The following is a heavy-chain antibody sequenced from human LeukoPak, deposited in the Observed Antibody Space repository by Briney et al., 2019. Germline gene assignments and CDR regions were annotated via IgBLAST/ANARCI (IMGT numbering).Heavy chain of an antibody. CDR3: ARQAPGIAAAGPFYYYYYMDV. Sequence: SETLSLTCAVYGGSFSGYYWSWICQPPGKGLEWIGEINHRGSTNNNTSLKTRVTISVDTSKNQFSMKLSSVTAADTAVYYCARQAPGIAAAGPFYYYYYMDVWGKGTTVTISS. V-gene: IGHV4-34*01. CDR1: GGSFSGYY. CDR2: INHRGST. J-gene: IGHJ6*03. D-gene: IGHD6-13*01.